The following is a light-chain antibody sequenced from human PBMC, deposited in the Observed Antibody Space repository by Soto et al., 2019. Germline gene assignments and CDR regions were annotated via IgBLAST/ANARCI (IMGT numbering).Light chain of an antibody. CDR2: GAS. J-gene: IGKJ4*01. Sequence: DIVMTQSPATLSVAPGERVTFSCRASQGVSRKLAWYQHKPGQAPRLLISGASTGATGIPARFSGSGSGTEFTLTSSSLQSEDCAIYYCQQYHTWPISFGGGTKV. CDR3: QQYHTWPIS. V-gene: IGKV3-15*01. CDR1: QGVSRK.